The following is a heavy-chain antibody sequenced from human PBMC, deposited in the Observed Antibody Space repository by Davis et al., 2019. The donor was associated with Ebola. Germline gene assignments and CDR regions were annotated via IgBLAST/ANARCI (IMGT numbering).Heavy chain of an antibody. CDR3: ARDRGDYGRVDAFDI. CDR1: GFTFSSYS. D-gene: IGHD4-17*01. V-gene: IGHV3-21*01. J-gene: IGHJ3*02. CDR2: ISSSSSYI. Sequence: GESLKISCAASGFTFSSYSRNWVRHAPGKGLEWVSFISSSSSYIYYADSVKGRFTISRDNAKNSLYLQMNSLRAEDTAVYYCARDRGDYGRVDAFDIWGQGTMVTVSS.